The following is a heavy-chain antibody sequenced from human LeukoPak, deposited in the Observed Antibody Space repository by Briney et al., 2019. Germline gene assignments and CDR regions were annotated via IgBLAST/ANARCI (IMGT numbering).Heavy chain of an antibody. J-gene: IGHJ3*02. Sequence: GGSLRLSCAASGFTFSDYYMSWIRQAPGKGLEWVSYISSSGSAIYYADSVKGRFTISRDNAKNSLYLQMNSLRAEDTAVYYCARDPLWFGESNDAFDIWGQGTMVTVSS. CDR2: ISSSGSAI. D-gene: IGHD3-10*01. CDR3: ARDPLWFGESNDAFDI. V-gene: IGHV3-11*01. CDR1: GFTFSDYY.